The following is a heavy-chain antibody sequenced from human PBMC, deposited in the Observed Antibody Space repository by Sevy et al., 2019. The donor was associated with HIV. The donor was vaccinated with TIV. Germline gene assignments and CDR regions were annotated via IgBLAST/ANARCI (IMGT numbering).Heavy chain of an antibody. V-gene: IGHV1-18*01. Sequence: ASVKVSCRASGYTFRNYGISWVRQAPGQGLEWLGWISAYTGDTDFAQKVKARVTLTSDTSTNTAYLELRSLRSVDTAVYYCARDKPQGVVVLPGSMWGGIDYWGQGTLVTVSS. D-gene: IGHD2-2*01. CDR2: ISAYTGDT. CDR3: ARDKPQGVVVLPGSMWGGIDY. CDR1: GYTFRNYG. J-gene: IGHJ4*02.